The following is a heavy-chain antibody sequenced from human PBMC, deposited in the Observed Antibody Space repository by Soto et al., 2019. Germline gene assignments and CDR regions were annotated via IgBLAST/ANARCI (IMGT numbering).Heavy chain of an antibody. D-gene: IGHD3-16*01. Sequence: ASVKVSCKASGYTFTSYGISWVRQAPGQGLEWMGWISAYNGNTNYAQKLQGRVTITRDMSTSTAYMELSSLRSEDTTVYYCAADPPGGVSKQFDYWGQRTLVTVSS. J-gene: IGHJ4*02. CDR1: GYTFTSYG. CDR2: ISAYNGNT. CDR3: AADPPGGVSKQFDY. V-gene: IGHV1-18*01.